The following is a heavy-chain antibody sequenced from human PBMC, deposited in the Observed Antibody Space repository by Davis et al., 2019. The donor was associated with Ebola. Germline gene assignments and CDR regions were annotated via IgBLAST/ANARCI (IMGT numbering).Heavy chain of an antibody. Sequence: PGGSLRLSCAASGFTFSDHHMSWIRQAPGKGLEWVSYILNSAGATYYADSVKGRFTISRDNAKNSLYLQMNNLRAEDTAIYYCARAFDHWGQGTLVTVSS. CDR1: GFTFSDHH. V-gene: IGHV3-11*04. J-gene: IGHJ4*02. CDR3: ARAFDH. CDR2: ILNSAGAT.